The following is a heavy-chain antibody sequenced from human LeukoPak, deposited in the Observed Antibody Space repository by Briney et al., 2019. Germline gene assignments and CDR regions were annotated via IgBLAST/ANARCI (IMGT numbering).Heavy chain of an antibody. D-gene: IGHD3-22*01. CDR1: GYTFTSYG. J-gene: IGHJ4*02. CDR2: ISGYNGYT. CDR3: ARLAQHRYYYDSSPFRYYFDS. Sequence: ASVKVSCKASGYTFTSYGINWVRQAPGQGLEWMGWISGYNGYTNYEQKFQDRVTMTTDTSTSTAYMELRSLRSDDTAVYYCARLAQHRYYYDSSPFRYYFDSWGQGTLVTVSS. V-gene: IGHV1-18*01.